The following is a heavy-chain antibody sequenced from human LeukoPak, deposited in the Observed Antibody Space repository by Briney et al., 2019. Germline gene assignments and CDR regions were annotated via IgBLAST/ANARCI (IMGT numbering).Heavy chain of an antibody. D-gene: IGHD1-1*01. Sequence: ASVKVSCKASGYTFTSYYMHWVRQAPGQGLEWMGIINPSGGSTNYAQKFQGRVTMTEDTSTDTAYMELSSLRSEDTAVYYCATGGSRGTTGTTWDAFDIWGQGTMVTVSS. CDR3: ATGGSRGTTGTTWDAFDI. CDR2: INPSGGST. J-gene: IGHJ3*02. V-gene: IGHV1-46*01. CDR1: GYTFTSYY.